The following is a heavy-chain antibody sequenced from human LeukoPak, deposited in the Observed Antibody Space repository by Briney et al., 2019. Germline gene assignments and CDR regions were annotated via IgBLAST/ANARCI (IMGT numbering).Heavy chain of an antibody. D-gene: IGHD2-21*02. V-gene: IGHV3-30-3*02. CDR3: GKGDEIDY. Sequence: PGGSLRLSCAASGFTFSGSAMHWVRQAPGKGLEWVAFIRHNGSSTNYADSVKGRFTVSRDNLKNTLYLQMNSLRPEDTAVYYCGKGDEIDYWGQGTLVAVSS. J-gene: IGHJ4*02. CDR2: IRHNGSST. CDR1: GFTFSGSA.